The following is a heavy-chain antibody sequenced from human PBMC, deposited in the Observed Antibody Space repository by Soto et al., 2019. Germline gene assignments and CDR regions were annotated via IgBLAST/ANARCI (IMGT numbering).Heavy chain of an antibody. CDR1: GFTFSSYA. Sequence: QVQLVESGGGVVQPGRSLRLSCAASGFTFSSYAMHWVRQAPGKGLEWVAVISYDGNNKYYADSVKGRFTISRDNSKNTLYLQMNSLSGEDTAVYYCGRSDDSSGYYYFDYWGQGTLVTVSS. D-gene: IGHD3-22*01. V-gene: IGHV3-30-3*01. J-gene: IGHJ4*02. CDR3: GRSDDSSGYYYFDY. CDR2: ISYDGNNK.